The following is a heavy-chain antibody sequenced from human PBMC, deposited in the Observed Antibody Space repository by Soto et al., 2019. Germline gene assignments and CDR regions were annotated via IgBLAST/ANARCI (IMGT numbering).Heavy chain of an antibody. Sequence: SETLSLTCAVYGGSFSGYYWSWIRQPPGKGLEWIGEINHSGSTNYNPSLKSRVTISVDTSKNQFSLKLSSVTAADTAVYYCARVVRSSAYYYASGPRHYYYGMDVWGQGTTVTVSS. D-gene: IGHD3-10*01. CDR1: GGSFSGYY. J-gene: IGHJ6*02. CDR3: ARVVRSSAYYYASGPRHYYYGMDV. V-gene: IGHV4-34*01. CDR2: INHSGST.